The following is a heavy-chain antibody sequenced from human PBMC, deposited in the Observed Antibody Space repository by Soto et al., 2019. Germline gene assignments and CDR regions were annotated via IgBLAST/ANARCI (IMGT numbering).Heavy chain of an antibody. D-gene: IGHD3-10*01. CDR1: GGSFSGYY. CDR3: ARGPDSITMVRGVTSYFDY. Sequence: QVQLQQWGAGLLKPSETLSLTCAVYGGSFSGYYWSWIRQPPGKGLEWIGEINHSGSTNYNPSLKSRVTISVDTSKNQFSLKLSSVTAADTAVYYCARGPDSITMVRGVTSYFDYWDQGTLVTVSS. V-gene: IGHV4-34*01. CDR2: INHSGST. J-gene: IGHJ4*02.